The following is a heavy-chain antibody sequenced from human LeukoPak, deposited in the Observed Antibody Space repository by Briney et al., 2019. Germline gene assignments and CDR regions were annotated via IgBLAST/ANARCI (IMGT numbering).Heavy chain of an antibody. V-gene: IGHV6-1*01. CDR3: TRDQDGMDV. CDR2: TYYRSKWYI. J-gene: IGHJ6*02. CDR1: GDSVSSNIAA. Sequence: SQTHSLTCAISGDSVSSNIAAWNWIRPSPSRGLEWLGRTYYRSKWYIDYAVSVKSRATINPDTSKHQFSLQLSSVTPEDTAVYYCTRDQDGMDVWGQGTTVTVPS.